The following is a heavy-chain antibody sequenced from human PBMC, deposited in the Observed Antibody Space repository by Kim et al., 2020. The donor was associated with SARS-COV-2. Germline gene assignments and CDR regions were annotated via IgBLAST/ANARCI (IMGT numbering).Heavy chain of an antibody. CDR2: INPSGGST. Sequence: ASVKVSCKASGYTFTSYYMHWVRQAPGQGLEWMGIINPSGGSTSYAQKFQGRVTMTRDTSTSTVYMELSSLRSEDTAVYYCARSEGYYDFWSGYRDYYYYYGMDVWGQGTTVTVSS. CDR3: ARSEGYYDFWSGYRDYYYYYGMDV. V-gene: IGHV1-46*01. D-gene: IGHD3-3*01. J-gene: IGHJ6*02. CDR1: GYTFTSYY.